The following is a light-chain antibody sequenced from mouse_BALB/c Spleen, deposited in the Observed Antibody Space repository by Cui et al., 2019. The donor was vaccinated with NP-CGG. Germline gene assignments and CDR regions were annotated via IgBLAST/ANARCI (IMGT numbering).Light chain of an antibody. J-gene: IGLJ1*01. CDR3: ALWYSNHWV. CDR1: TGAVTTSNY. CDR2: GTN. V-gene: IGLV1*01. Sequence: QAVVTQEFALTTSPGETVTLTCRSNTGAVTTSNYANWVQEKPDHLFTGLIGGTNNRVPGVPARFSGSLIGDKAARTITGAQTEDEAIYFCALWYSNHWVFGGGTKLTVL.